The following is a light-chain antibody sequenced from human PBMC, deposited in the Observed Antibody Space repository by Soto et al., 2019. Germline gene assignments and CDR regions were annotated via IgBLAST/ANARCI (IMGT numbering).Light chain of an antibody. CDR1: QSVSIL. V-gene: IGKV3-20*01. Sequence: EIVMPQSPATLSVSPGERATRSCRASQSVSILLAWYQQKPGQAPRLLIYGASSRATGIPDRFSGSGSGTDFTLTISRLEPEDFAVYYCQQYVSIPLTFGGGTKVDIK. CDR3: QQYVSIPLT. CDR2: GAS. J-gene: IGKJ4*01.